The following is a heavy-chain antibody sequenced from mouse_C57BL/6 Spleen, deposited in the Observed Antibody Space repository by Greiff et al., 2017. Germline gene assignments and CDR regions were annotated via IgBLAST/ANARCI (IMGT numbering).Heavy chain of an antibody. D-gene: IGHD1-1*02. CDR1: GFSLTSYG. V-gene: IGHV2-3*01. CDR3: AKEGGFAY. CDR2: IWGGGGT. Sequence: VQLVESGPGLVAPSQSLSITCTASGFSLTSYGVSWVRQPPGKGLEWMGVIWGGGGTTYYSALISRLSISKDNAKSQVFLKLNSLQTDDTATYYCAKEGGFAYWGQGTLVTVSA. J-gene: IGHJ3*01.